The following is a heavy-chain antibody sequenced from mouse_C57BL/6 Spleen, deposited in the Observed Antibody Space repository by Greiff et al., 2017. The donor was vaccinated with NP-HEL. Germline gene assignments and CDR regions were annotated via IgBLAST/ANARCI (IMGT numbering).Heavy chain of an antibody. CDR1: GYTFTDYE. CDR3: TRCTTVVATSWYFDV. J-gene: IGHJ1*03. Sequence: VQLQQSGAELVRPGASVTLSCKASGYTFTDYEMHWVKQTPVHGLEWIGAIDPETGGTAYNQTFTGKAILSADKSSSTAYLELLSLTSYDSAFYYCTRCTTVVATSWYFDVWGTGTTVTVSS. V-gene: IGHV1-15*01. D-gene: IGHD1-1*01. CDR2: IDPETGGT.